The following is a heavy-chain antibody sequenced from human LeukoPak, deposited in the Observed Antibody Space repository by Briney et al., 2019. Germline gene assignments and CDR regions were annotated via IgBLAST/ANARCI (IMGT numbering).Heavy chain of an antibody. V-gene: IGHV4-4*07. Sequence: SETLSLTCAVSGGSINNYYWSWVRQPAGKGLEGIGRIHARGGTNYNPSLKSRVTMSLDTSKNQFSLKLNSVTAADTAVYFCARAGSDSYFYYLDVWGKGTTVAVSS. J-gene: IGHJ6*03. CDR3: ARAGSDSYFYYLDV. CDR2: IHARGGT. CDR1: GGSINNYY.